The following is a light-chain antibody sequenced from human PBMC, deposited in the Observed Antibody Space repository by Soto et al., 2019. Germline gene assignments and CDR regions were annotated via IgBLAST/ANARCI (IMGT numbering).Light chain of an antibody. Sequence: DIVMTQSPLSLPVTPGEPASISCRSSQSLLHSNGYNYLDWYLQKPGQSPQLLIYLGSNRASGVXDTXSGSGSGTDFTLKLSRVEAEDVGVYYCLQALHTPLTFGGGTKVEIK. V-gene: IGKV2-28*01. J-gene: IGKJ4*01. CDR1: QSLLHSNGYNY. CDR2: LGS. CDR3: LQALHTPLT.